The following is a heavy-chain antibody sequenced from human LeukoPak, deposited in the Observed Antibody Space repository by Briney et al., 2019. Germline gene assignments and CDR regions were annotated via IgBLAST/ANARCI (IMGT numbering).Heavy chain of an antibody. CDR1: GGSISSYY. CDR3: ARALAVAGTYYYYGMDV. J-gene: IGHJ6*02. V-gene: IGHV4-4*07. CDR2: IYTSGST. Sequence: SETLSLTCTVSGGSISSYYWSWIRQPAGKGLEWIGRIYTSGSTNYNPSLKGRVTMSVDTSKNQFSLKLSSVTAADTAVYYCARALAVAGTYYYYGMDVWGQGTTVTVSS. D-gene: IGHD6-19*01.